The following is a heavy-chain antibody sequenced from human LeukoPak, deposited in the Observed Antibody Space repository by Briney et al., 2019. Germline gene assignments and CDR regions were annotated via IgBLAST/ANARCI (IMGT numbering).Heavy chain of an antibody. Sequence: PSETLSLTCTVSGYSISSGYYWGWTRQPPGKGLEWIGSIYHSGSTYYNPPLKSRVTISVDTSKNHFALNRSPFTAADTAVYYRAGDRRATIMVAIWGQGTMVTVSS. CDR1: GYSISSGYY. CDR2: IYHSGST. CDR3: AGDRRATIMVAI. V-gene: IGHV4-38-2*02. J-gene: IGHJ3*02. D-gene: IGHD5-24*01.